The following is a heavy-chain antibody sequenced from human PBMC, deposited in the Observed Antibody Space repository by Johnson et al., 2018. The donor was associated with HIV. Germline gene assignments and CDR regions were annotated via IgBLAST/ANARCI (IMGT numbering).Heavy chain of an antibody. Sequence: MLLVESGGGLVKPGGSLRLSCAASGFTFSNAWMSWVRQAPGKGLEWVSVIYGGGNTYYADSVKGRFTISRDNSQNTLYLQMNSLRAEDTALYYCTKMSRDAFDIWGQGTMVTVSS. V-gene: IGHV3-66*01. CDR2: IYGGGNT. CDR3: TKMSRDAFDI. J-gene: IGHJ3*02. D-gene: IGHD2-8*01. CDR1: GFTFSNAW.